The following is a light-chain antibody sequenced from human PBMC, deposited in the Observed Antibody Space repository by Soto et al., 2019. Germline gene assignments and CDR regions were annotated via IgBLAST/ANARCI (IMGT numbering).Light chain of an antibody. J-gene: IGKJ4*01. CDR3: QQVNTYPPT. Sequence: DIPLTQSPSFLSASIGDRVTITCRASQGIFLYLAWYQQKPGRAPKLLISAASTLQGGVPSRFTGSGSGTEFTLTISSLQPEDFATYYCQQVNTYPPTFGGGTKVEIK. V-gene: IGKV1-9*01. CDR1: QGIFLY. CDR2: AAS.